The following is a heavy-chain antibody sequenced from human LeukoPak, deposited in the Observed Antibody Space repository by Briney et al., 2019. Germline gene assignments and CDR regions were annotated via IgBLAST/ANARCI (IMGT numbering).Heavy chain of an antibody. V-gene: IGHV5-51*01. D-gene: IGHD3-22*01. Sequence: GASLQISCKGSGNIFSDYWIAGARQLPGKGREGMGVIYPGDSDTKYSPSFQGQITISVDKSITTAYLQWSSLKASDTATYYCARDDSRGYRYFDLWGRGTLVTVSS. CDR1: GNIFSDYW. CDR3: ARDDSRGYRYFDL. CDR2: IYPGDSDT. J-gene: IGHJ2*01.